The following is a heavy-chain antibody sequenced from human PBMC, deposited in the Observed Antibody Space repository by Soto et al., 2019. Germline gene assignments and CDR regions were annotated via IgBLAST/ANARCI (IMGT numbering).Heavy chain of an antibody. Sequence: PGGSLRLSCAASGFTFSSYGMHWVRQAPGKGLEWVAVISYDGSNKYYADSVKGRFTISRDNSKNTLYLQMNSLRAEDTAVYYCARDTTITIIGYGMDVWGQGTTVTVSS. J-gene: IGHJ6*02. D-gene: IGHD3-3*01. CDR3: ARDTTITIIGYGMDV. CDR1: GFTFSSYG. V-gene: IGHV3-30*03. CDR2: ISYDGSNK.